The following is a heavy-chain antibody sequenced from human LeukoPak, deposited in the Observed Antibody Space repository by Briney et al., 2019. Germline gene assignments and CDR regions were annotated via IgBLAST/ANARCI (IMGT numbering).Heavy chain of an antibody. CDR2: ISAYNGNT. D-gene: IGHD2-21*02. CDR1: GGTFSSYA. V-gene: IGHV1-18*01. Sequence: ASVKVSCKASGGTFSSYAISWVRQAPGQGLEWMGWISAYNGNTNCAQKLQGRVTMTTDTSTSTAYMELRSLRSDDTAVYYCARGGHTDCGGDCYSLSHYYGMDVWGQGTTVTVSS. CDR3: ARGGHTDCGGDCYSLSHYYGMDV. J-gene: IGHJ6*02.